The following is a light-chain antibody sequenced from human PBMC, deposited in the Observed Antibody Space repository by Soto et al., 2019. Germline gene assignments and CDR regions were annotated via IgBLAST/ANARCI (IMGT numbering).Light chain of an antibody. CDR3: SSYAGSNNFV. CDR2: EVN. CDR1: SSDFGAYKY. V-gene: IGLV2-8*01. Sequence: QSVLTQPPSASASPGQSVSISCTGTSSDFGAYKYVSWYQQHPGKAPKLIIYEVNQRPSGVPDRFSGSKSGNTASLTVSGLQAEDEADYYCSSYAGSNNFVFGTGTKVTVL. J-gene: IGLJ1*01.